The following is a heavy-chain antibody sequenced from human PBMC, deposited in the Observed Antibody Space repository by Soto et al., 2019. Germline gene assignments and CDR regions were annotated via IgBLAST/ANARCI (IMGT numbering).Heavy chain of an antibody. D-gene: IGHD3-16*01. CDR3: ARGQETDYAYFDY. CDR1: GFTVSSNC. J-gene: IGHJ4*02. Sequence: EVQLVESGGGLMQPGGSLRLSCAASGFTVSSNCMSWVRQAPGKGPEWVSVIYSGDVTKYADSVKGRFSISRDNSKNTLYLQMNSLRAEDTAVYYCARGQETDYAYFDYWGQGTLVTVSS. V-gene: IGHV3-53*01. CDR2: IYSGDVT.